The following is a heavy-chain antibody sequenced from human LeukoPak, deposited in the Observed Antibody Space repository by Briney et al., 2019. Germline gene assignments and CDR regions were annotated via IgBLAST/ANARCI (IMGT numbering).Heavy chain of an antibody. D-gene: IGHD3-10*01. V-gene: IGHV3-23*01. CDR3: AIRFCATGSRGDAFDA. CDR2: ISGSGGGT. Sequence: GGSLRLSCAASGFIFKNYAMTWVRQAPGKGLEWVSAISGSGGGTYYADSVKGRFTVSRDDSKNTMYLQMNSLRAEDTAVYYCAIRFCATGSRGDAFDAWGQGTMVTVSS. CDR1: GFIFKNYA. J-gene: IGHJ3*01.